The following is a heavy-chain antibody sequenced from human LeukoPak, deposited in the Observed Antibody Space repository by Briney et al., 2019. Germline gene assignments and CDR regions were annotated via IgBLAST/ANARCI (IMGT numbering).Heavy chain of an antibody. CDR1: GGSSSGYY. CDR3: ARGGFSGTGYYDFWSGYHKYFDY. D-gene: IGHD3-3*01. J-gene: IGHJ4*02. Sequence: SETLSLTCAVYGGSSSGYYWSWIRQPPGKGLEWIGEINHSGSTNYNPSLKSRVTISVDTSKNQFSLKLSSVTAADTAVYYCARGGFSGTGYYDFWSGYHKYFDYWGQGTLVTVSS. V-gene: IGHV4-34*01. CDR2: INHSGST.